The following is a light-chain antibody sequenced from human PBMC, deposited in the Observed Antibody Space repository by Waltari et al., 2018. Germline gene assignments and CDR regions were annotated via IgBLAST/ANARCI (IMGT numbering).Light chain of an antibody. V-gene: IGKV3-11*01. CDR3: QQRSNWPPYT. J-gene: IGKJ2*01. Sequence: EIVLTQSPATLSLSPGERATLSCRASQSISRYLAWYQQKPGQTPGLLIYDASSRATGIPARFSGSGSGTDFTLTISSLEPEDFAVYYCQQRSNWPPYTFGQGTKLEIK. CDR2: DAS. CDR1: QSISRY.